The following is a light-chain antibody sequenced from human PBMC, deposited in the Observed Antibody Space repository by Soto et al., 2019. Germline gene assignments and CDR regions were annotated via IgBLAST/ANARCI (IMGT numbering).Light chain of an antibody. CDR1: SSDVGGYNY. CDR2: EVS. V-gene: IGLV2-14*01. Sequence: QSALTQPASVSGSPGQAITISCTGTSSDVGGYNYVSWYQQHPGKAPKLMTYEVSNRPSGVSNRFSGSKSGNTASLTISGLQAEDEAAYYCSSYTSSSSDVFGTGTKLTVL. CDR3: SSYTSSSSDV. J-gene: IGLJ1*01.